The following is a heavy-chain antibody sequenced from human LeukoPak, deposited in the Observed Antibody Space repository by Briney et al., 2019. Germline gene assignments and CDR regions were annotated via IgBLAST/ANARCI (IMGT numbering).Heavy chain of an antibody. CDR3: ALIAVAEGFDY. V-gene: IGHV3-30*03. Sequence: PGGSLRLSCAASGFTFSSYGMHWVRQAPGKGLEWVAVISYDGSNKYSADSVKGRFTISRDNSKNTLYLQMNSLRAEDTAVYYCALIAVAEGFDYWGQGTLVTVSS. J-gene: IGHJ4*02. CDR2: ISYDGSNK. D-gene: IGHD6-19*01. CDR1: GFTFSSYG.